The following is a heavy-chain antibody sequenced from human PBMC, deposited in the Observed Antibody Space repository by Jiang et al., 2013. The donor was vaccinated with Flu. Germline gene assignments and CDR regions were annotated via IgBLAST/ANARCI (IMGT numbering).Heavy chain of an antibody. CDR3: ARVYDSSSWPHFDY. CDR2: IYHSGST. Sequence: GPGLVKPSETLSLTCTVPGYSISSGYYWGWIRQPPGKGLEWIGSIYHSGSTYYNPSLKSRVTISVDTSKNQFSLKLSSVTAADTAVYYCARVYDSSSWPHFDYWGQGTLVTVSS. CDR1: GYSISSGYY. V-gene: IGHV4-38-2*02. D-gene: IGHD6-13*01. J-gene: IGHJ4*02.